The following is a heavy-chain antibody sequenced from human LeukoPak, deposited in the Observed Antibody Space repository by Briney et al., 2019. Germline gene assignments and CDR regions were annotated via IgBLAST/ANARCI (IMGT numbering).Heavy chain of an antibody. CDR1: GVTLSTYA. CDR2: IKQDGSEK. J-gene: IGHJ4*02. CDR3: ARGDSSGWTIDY. Sequence: GGSLRLSCAASGVTLSTYAMSWVRQAPGKGLEWVANIKQDGSEKYYVDSVKGRFTISRDNAKNSLYLQMNSLRAEDTAVYYCARGDSSGWTIDYWGQGTLVTVSS. D-gene: IGHD6-19*01. V-gene: IGHV3-7*04.